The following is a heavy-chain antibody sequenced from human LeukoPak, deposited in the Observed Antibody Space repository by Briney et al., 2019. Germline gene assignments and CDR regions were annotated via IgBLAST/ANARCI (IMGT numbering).Heavy chain of an antibody. CDR2: IYYSGST. V-gene: IGHV4-59*08. J-gene: IGHJ3*02. D-gene: IGHD3-10*01. CDR3: ARPYYYGSGSYYLPLFGI. Sequence: SETLSLTCTVSGGSISSYYWSWIRQPPGKGLEWIGYIYYSGSTNYNPSLKSRVTISVDTSKDQFSLKLSSVTAADTAVYYCARPYYYGSGSYYLPLFGIWGQGTMVTVSS. CDR1: GGSISSYY.